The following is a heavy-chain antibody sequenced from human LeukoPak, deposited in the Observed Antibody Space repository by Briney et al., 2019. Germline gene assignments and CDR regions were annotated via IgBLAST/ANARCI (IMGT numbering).Heavy chain of an antibody. CDR2: ISSTSSSI. Sequence: GGSLRLSCAASGFTSSRYRMNWVRQAPGKGLVWVSNISSTSSSIYYADSVKGRFTISRDNAKNSLYLQMNSLRDEDTAVYYCARGLDYYYYAMDVWGQGTTVTVSS. J-gene: IGHJ6*02. CDR3: ARGLDYYYYAMDV. V-gene: IGHV3-48*02. CDR1: GFTSSRYR.